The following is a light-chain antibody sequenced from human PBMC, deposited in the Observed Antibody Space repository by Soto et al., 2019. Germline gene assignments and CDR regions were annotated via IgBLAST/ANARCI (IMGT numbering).Light chain of an antibody. CDR1: KLGEKY. CDR3: QAWDSNTVV. V-gene: IGLV3-1*01. CDR2: QDT. Sequence: SYELTQPPSVSVSPGQTASITCSGDKLGEKYACWYQQKPGQSPVLVIYQDTKRPSGIPERFSGSNSGSTATLTISGTRAMDEADYYCQAWDSNTVVFGGGTKLTVL. J-gene: IGLJ2*01.